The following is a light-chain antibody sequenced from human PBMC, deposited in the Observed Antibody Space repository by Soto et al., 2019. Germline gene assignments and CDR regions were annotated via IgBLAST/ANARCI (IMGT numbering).Light chain of an antibody. CDR1: QTISTY. CDR3: QQSLGIPYT. Sequence: DIQMTQSPSALSASVGDRVTITCRASQTISTYLNWYQQKPGKAPKLLIYAASTLQSGVPSRFSGSGSGTDFTLTISNLQSEDFATYYCQQSLGIPYTFGQGTRLEIK. V-gene: IGKV1-39*01. CDR2: AAS. J-gene: IGKJ2*01.